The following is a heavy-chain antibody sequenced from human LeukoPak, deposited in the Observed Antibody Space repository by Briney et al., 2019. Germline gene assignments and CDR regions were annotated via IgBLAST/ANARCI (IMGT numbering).Heavy chain of an antibody. CDR2: IYYSGST. J-gene: IGHJ5*02. CDR1: GGSISSSSYY. D-gene: IGHD6-19*01. V-gene: IGHV4-39*01. CDR3: ARCLGVGQWQAYNWFDP. Sequence: PSETLSLTCTVSGGSISSSSYYWGWIRQPPGKGLEWIGSIYYSGSTYYNPSLKSRVTISVDTSKNQFSLKLSSVTAADTAVYYCARCLGVGQWQAYNWFDPWGQGTLVTVSS.